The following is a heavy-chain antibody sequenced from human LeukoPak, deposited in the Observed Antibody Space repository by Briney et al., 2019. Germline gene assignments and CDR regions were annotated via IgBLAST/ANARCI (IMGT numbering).Heavy chain of an antibody. J-gene: IGHJ4*02. CDR1: GFTFSSYA. CDR3: ARGVVRGELRY. D-gene: IGHD3-10*01. Sequence: PGRSLRLSCAASGFTFSSYAMHWVRQAPGKGLEWVAVISYDGSNKYYADSVKGRFTISRDNSKNTLYLQMNGLRAEDTAVYYCARGVVRGELRYWGQGTLVTVSS. V-gene: IGHV3-30*04. CDR2: ISYDGSNK.